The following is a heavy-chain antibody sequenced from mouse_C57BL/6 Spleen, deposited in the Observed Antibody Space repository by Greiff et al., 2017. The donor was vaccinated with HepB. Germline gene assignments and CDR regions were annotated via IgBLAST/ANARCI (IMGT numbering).Heavy chain of an antibody. J-gene: IGHJ2*01. V-gene: IGHV14-4*01. CDR1: GFNIKDDY. D-gene: IGHD1-1*01. CDR3: TTDYYGF. CDR2: IDPENGDT. Sequence: EVKLQESGAELVRPGASVKLSCTASGFNIKDDYMHWVKQRPEQGLEWIGWIDPENGDTEYASKFQGKATITADTSSNTAYLQLSSLTSEDTAVYYCTTDYYGFWGQGTTLTVSS.